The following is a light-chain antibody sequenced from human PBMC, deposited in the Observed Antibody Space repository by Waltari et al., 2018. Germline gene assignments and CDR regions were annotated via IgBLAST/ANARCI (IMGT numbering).Light chain of an antibody. V-gene: IGLV2-14*03. J-gene: IGLJ3*02. Sequence: QSALTQPASVSGSPGQSIPISCTGTSSDVGGYNYVSWYQQHPGKAPKLMIFDVSDRPSGVSNRFSGSKSGNTASLTISGLQVEDEADYYCSSYASSTTPLFGGGTKLTVL. CDR3: SSYASSTTPL. CDR2: DVS. CDR1: SSDVGGYNY.